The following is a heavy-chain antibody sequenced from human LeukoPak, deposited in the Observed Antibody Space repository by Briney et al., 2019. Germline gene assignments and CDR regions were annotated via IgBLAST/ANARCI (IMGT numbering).Heavy chain of an antibody. CDR3: ARETIFGVVENLFDY. CDR1: GYTFTGYY. J-gene: IGHJ4*02. CDR2: INPNSGGT. D-gene: IGHD3-3*01. V-gene: IGHV1-2*02. Sequence: ASVKVSYKASGYTFTGYYMHWVRQAPGQGLEWMGWINPNSGGTNYAQKFQGRVTMTRDTSISTAYMELSRLRSDDTAVYYCARETIFGVVENLFDYWGQGTLVTVSS.